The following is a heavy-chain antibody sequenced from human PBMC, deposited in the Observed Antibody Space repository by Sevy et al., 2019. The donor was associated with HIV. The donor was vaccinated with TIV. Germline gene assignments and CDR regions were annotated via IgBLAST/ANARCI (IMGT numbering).Heavy chain of an antibody. CDR1: GGSISSSNYY. CDR3: ARDHLLSLAYSWFDP. V-gene: IGHV4-39*01. J-gene: IGHJ5*02. Sequence: SETLSLTCTVSGGSISSSNYYWGWIRQSPGKGLEWIGSIFYTGTTHYNPSLKGRVTISVDTSKNQFSLKLNSVTAADTAVYYCARDHLLSLAYSWFDPWGQGTLVTVSS. D-gene: IGHD2-2*01. CDR2: IFYTGTT.